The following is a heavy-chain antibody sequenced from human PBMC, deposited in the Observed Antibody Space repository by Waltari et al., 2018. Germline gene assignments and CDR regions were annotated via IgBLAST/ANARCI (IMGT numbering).Heavy chain of an antibody. J-gene: IGHJ4*02. CDR2: MYPPGSA. Sequence: EVKLVESGGGLVHPGGSLRLSCVASGIAVSATHMSWVRQAPGKGLEGVSIMYPPGSAYNADSVEGRFTISRDISKNMVHLQMNRLRLEDSATYYCATARDEHTAMVYFDNWGQGTLVSVSS. CDR1: GIAVSATH. D-gene: IGHD5-18*01. V-gene: IGHV3-66*02. CDR3: ATARDEHTAMVYFDN.